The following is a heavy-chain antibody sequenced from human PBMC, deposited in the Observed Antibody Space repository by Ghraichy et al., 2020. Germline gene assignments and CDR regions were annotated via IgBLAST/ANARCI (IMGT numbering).Heavy chain of an antibody. CDR2: ISGSGGST. D-gene: IGHD3-22*01. CDR1: GFTFSSYA. CDR3: ANGDDSSGYYYGIYYYYYYGMDV. V-gene: IGHV3-23*01. Sequence: GGSLRLSCAASGFTFSSYAMSWVRQAPGKGLEWVSAISGSGGSTYYADSVKGRFTISRDNSKNTLYLQMNSLRAEDTAVYYCANGDDSSGYYYGIYYYYYYGMDVWGQGTTVTVSS. J-gene: IGHJ6*02.